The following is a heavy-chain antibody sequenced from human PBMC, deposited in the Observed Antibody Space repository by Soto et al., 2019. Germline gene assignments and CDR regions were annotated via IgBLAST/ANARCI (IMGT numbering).Heavy chain of an antibody. Sequence: PGGSLRLSCAASGFTFRSYAMSWVRQAPGKGLEWVSGISGSGISTYYADSVKGRFTISRDNSKNTLYLQMNSLRAEDTAVYSCXEDRLGVVVVPAAPLDFWGQGTLVTVSS. V-gene: IGHV3-23*01. CDR2: ISGSGIST. CDR1: GFTFRSYA. J-gene: IGHJ4*02. CDR3: XEDRLGVVVVPAAPLDF. D-gene: IGHD2-2*01.